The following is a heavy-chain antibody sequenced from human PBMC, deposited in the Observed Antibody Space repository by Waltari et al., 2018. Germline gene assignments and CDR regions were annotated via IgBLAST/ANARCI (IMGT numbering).Heavy chain of an antibody. CDR1: GFTLSSNG. V-gene: IGHV3-48*03. CDR2: ISSSGNTI. J-gene: IGHJ4*02. CDR3: ARQFAY. Sequence: EVPLVEPGGGLVQPGGSLSLSCATPGFTLSSNGMNWVRQAPGKGLEWVSYISSSGNTIYYADSVRGRFTISIDTANNSLYLQMNNLRAEDTAVYYCARQFAYWGQGALVTVSS.